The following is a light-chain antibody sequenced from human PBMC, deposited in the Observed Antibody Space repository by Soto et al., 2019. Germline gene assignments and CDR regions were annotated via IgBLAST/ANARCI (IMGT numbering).Light chain of an antibody. J-gene: IGLJ1*01. CDR3: SSYTSSSTLG. V-gene: IGLV2-14*01. CDR2: EVS. CDR1: SSDVGGYNY. Sequence: QSALTQPASVSGSPGQSITISCTGTSSDVGGYNYVSWYQQHPGKAPKLMIYEVSNRPSGVSNRFPGSKSGNTASLTISGLQAEDEAEYYCSSYTSSSTLGFGTGTKRTVL.